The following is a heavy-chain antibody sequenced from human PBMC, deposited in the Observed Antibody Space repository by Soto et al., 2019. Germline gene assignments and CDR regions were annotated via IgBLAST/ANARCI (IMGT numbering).Heavy chain of an antibody. J-gene: IGHJ3*02. CDR2: IRAYNGNT. D-gene: IGHD4-17*01. CDR3: ARGTNGDDGDAFDI. V-gene: IGHV1-18*01. Sequence: ASVKVSCKASGYTFTSYGISWVRQAPGQGLEWMGWIRAYNGNTNYAQKLQGRVTMTTDTSTSTAYMELSSLRSEDTAVYYCARGTNGDDGDAFDIWGQGTMVTVSS. CDR1: GYTFTSYG.